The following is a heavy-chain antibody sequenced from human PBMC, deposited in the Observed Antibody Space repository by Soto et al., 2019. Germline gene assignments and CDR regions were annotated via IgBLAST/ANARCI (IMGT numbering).Heavy chain of an antibody. Sequence: EVQLVESGGGLVKPGGSLRLSCAASGFTFSSYSMNWVRQAPGKGLEWVSSISSSSSYIYYADSVKGRFTISRDNAKNSLHPQMNSLRAEDTAVYYCARDQPGYSYGYGLGYWGQGTLVTVSS. D-gene: IGHD5-18*01. CDR2: ISSSSSYI. CDR3: ARDQPGYSYGYGLGY. J-gene: IGHJ4*02. V-gene: IGHV3-21*01. CDR1: GFTFSSYS.